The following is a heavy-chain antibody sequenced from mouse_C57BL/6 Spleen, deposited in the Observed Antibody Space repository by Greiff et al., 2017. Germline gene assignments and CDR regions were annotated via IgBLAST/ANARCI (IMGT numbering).Heavy chain of an antibody. Sequence: EVKLVESGGGLVKPGGSLKLSCAASGFTFSSYTMSWVRQTPEKRLEWVATISGGGGKTYYPDSVKGRFTISRDNAKNTLYLQMSSLRSEDTALYYCARRSDYDGGYAMDYWGQGTSVTVSS. J-gene: IGHJ4*01. CDR1: GFTFSSYT. CDR3: ARRSDYDGGYAMDY. D-gene: IGHD2-4*01. CDR2: ISGGGGKT. V-gene: IGHV5-9*01.